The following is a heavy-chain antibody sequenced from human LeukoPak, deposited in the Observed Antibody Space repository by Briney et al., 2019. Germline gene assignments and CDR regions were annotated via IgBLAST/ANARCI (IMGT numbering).Heavy chain of an antibody. CDR1: GGSFSGYY. V-gene: IGHV4-34*01. CDR3: ASSVGNILTGYPYY. Sequence: SETLSLTCAVYGGSFSGYYWSWIRQPPGKGLEWIGEINHSGSTNYNPSLKSLVTISVDTSKNQFSLKLSSVTAADTAVYYCASSVGNILTGYPYYWGQGTLVTVSS. J-gene: IGHJ4*02. CDR2: INHSGST. D-gene: IGHD3-9*01.